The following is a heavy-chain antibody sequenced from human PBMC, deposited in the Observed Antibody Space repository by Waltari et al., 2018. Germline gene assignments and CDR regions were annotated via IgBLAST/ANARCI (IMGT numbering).Heavy chain of an antibody. Sequence: QVQLVESGGGVVQPGRSLRLSCAASGFTFSSYAMHWVRQAPGKGLEWVAVISYDGSNKYYADSVKGRFTISRDNSKNTLYLQMNSLRAEDTAEYYCARWQIAAAGTWWFDPWGQGTLVTVSS. V-gene: IGHV3-30-3*01. CDR1: GFTFSSYA. CDR3: ARWQIAAAGTWWFDP. D-gene: IGHD6-13*01. J-gene: IGHJ5*02. CDR2: ISYDGSNK.